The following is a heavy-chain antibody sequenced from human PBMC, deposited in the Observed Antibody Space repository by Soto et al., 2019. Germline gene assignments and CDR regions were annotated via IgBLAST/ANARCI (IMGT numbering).Heavy chain of an antibody. J-gene: IGHJ4*02. D-gene: IGHD3-3*01. Sequence: GGSLRLSCAASGFTFSSYAMSWVRQAPGKGLEWVSAISGSGGSTYYADSVKGRFTISRDNSKNTLYLQMNSLRAEDTAVYYCAKFRYYDFWSGYYDYWGQGTLVTVSS. CDR2: ISGSGGST. CDR3: AKFRYYDFWSGYYDY. CDR1: GFTFSSYA. V-gene: IGHV3-23*01.